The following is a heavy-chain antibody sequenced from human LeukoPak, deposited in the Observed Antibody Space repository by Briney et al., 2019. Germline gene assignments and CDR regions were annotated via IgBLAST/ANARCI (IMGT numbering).Heavy chain of an antibody. CDR1: GFIFSSYS. CDR2: IRYYGSNK. D-gene: IGHD6-13*01. V-gene: IGHV3-30*02. J-gene: IGHJ5*02. Sequence: GGSLRLSCVASGFIFSSYSMHWVRQAPGKGLDWVAFIRYYGSNKYYADSVKGRFTISRDNSKNTLYLQMNSLRAEDTAVYYCAKRGEGVSNRWYMNNWFDPWGQGTRVTVSS. CDR3: AKRGEGVSNRWYMNNWFDP.